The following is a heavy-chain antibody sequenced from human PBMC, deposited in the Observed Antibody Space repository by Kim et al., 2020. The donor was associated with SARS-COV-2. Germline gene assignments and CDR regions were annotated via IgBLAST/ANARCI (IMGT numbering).Heavy chain of an antibody. Sequence: GGSLRLSCAASGFTFSSYAMSWVRQAPGKGLEWVSAISGSGGSTYYADSVKGRFTISRDNSKNTLYLQMNSLRAEDTAVYYCAKDPLGYSSGWYFVSVWRGPIYYFDYWGQGTLVTVSS. V-gene: IGHV3-23*01. D-gene: IGHD6-19*01. J-gene: IGHJ4*02. CDR2: ISGSGGST. CDR3: AKDPLGYSSGWYFVSVWRGPIYYFDY. CDR1: GFTFSSYA.